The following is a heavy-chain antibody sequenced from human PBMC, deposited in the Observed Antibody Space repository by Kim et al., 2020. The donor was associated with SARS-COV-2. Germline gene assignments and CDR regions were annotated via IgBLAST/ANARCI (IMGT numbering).Heavy chain of an antibody. V-gene: IGHV3-13*01. CDR2: IGTAGDT. Sequence: GGSLRLSCAASGFTFSSYDMHWVRQATGKGLEWVSAIGTAGDTYYPGSVKGRFTISRENAKNSLYLQMNSLSAGDTAVYYCARADYGGNYYYYYGMDVWGQGPTVTVS. CDR1: GFTFSSYD. D-gene: IGHD4-17*01. CDR3: ARADYGGNYYYYYGMDV. J-gene: IGHJ6*02.